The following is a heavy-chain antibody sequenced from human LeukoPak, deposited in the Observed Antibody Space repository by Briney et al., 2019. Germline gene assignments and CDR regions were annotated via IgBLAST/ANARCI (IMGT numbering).Heavy chain of an antibody. D-gene: IGHD3-22*01. J-gene: IGHJ4*02. Sequence: GGSLRLSCAASGFTFSSYSMNWVRQAPGKGLEWVSYISSSSSTIYYADSVKGRFTISRDNAKNSLYLQMNSLRAEDTAVYYCARGQPLYYYDSSGNWGQGTLVTVSS. V-gene: IGHV3-48*04. CDR3: ARGQPLYYYDSSGN. CDR2: ISSSSSTI. CDR1: GFTFSSYS.